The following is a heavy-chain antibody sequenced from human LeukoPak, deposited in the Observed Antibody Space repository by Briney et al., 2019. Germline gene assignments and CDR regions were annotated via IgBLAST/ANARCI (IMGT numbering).Heavy chain of an antibody. V-gene: IGHV4-59*01. CDR2: IYYSGST. CDR3: AKLFYHYGDDY. Sequence: SETLSLTCTVSGGSISSYYWSWIRQPPGKGLEWIGYIYYSGSTNYNPSLKGRVTISVDTSKNQFSLKLSSVTAADTAVYYCAKLFYHYGDDYWGQGTLVTVSS. J-gene: IGHJ4*02. CDR1: GGSISSYY. D-gene: IGHD4-17*01.